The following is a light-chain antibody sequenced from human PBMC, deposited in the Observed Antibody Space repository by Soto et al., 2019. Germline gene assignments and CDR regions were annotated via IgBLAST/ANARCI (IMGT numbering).Light chain of an antibody. CDR2: DVT. CDR3: CSYAGSHSAI. CDR1: SNDVGAYNF. Sequence: QSALTQPRSVSGSPGQSVAISCTGTSNDVGAYNFVSWYQQYPGKAPKLMVYDVTKRPSGVPDRFSGSKSGNTASLTISGLQAEDEADYHCCSYAGSHSAIFGGGTKLTVL. J-gene: IGLJ2*01. V-gene: IGLV2-11*01.